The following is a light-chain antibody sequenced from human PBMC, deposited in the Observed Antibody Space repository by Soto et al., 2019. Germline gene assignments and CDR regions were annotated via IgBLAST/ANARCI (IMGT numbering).Light chain of an antibody. Sequence: QSVLTQPASVSGSPGQSITISCTVTSSDVGAYNLVSWYQHLPDKAPKLIISEVTNRPSGVSDRFSGSKSGNTASLTISGLQAEDEADYYCASLTTTNFVFGSGTKVAFL. V-gene: IGLV2-14*01. J-gene: IGLJ1*01. CDR3: ASLTTTNFV. CDR2: EVT. CDR1: SSDVGAYNL.